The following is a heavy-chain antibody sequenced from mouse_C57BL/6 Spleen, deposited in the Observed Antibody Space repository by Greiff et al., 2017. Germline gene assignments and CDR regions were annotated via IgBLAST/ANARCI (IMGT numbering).Heavy chain of an antibody. Sequence: VQLQQPGAELVRPGTSVKLSCKASGYTFTSYWMHWVKQRPGQGLEWIGVIDPSDSYTNSNQKFKGKAPLTVDTSSSTAYMQLSSLTSEDAAVYYCARFPSFITTVVATSDYWGQGTTLTVSS. CDR2: IDPSDSYT. D-gene: IGHD1-1*01. CDR3: ARFPSFITTVVATSDY. J-gene: IGHJ2*01. CDR1: GYTFTSYW. V-gene: IGHV1-59*01.